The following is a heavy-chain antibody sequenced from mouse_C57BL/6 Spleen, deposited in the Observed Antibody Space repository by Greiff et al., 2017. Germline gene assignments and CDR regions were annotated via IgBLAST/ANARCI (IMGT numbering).Heavy chain of an antibody. CDR2: MRLKSDKYAT. V-gene: IGHV6-3*01. D-gene: IGHD1-1*01. J-gene: IGHJ2*01. Sequence: HLVESGGGLLQPGGSMSLSCVASVFTIRHNWLYSFRQSLETGLESVAQMRLKSDKYATHSAESVKGRFTISRDDSKSSVYLQKNNLRAEDTGIYYCTSFIAAHFDYWGQGTTLTVSS. CDR3: TSFIAAHFDY. CDR1: VFTIRHNW.